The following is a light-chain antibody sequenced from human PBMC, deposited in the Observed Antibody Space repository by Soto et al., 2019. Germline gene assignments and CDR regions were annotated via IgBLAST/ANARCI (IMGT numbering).Light chain of an antibody. Sequence: EIVLTQSPGTLSLSPGERDTLSCRASQSVRNSYIAWYQQKPGQAPRLLIYGGSSRATGIPDRFSGSGSGTDFTLTISRLEPEDFAVYYCQQFGSSPITFGQGTRLEIK. CDR1: QSVRNSY. J-gene: IGKJ5*01. CDR3: QQFGSSPIT. V-gene: IGKV3-20*01. CDR2: GGS.